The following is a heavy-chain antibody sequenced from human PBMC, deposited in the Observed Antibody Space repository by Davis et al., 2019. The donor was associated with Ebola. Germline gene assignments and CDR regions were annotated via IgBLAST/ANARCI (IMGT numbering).Heavy chain of an antibody. CDR2: ISSSSSYI. CDR1: GFTFSSYS. J-gene: IGHJ5*02. Sequence: GESLKISCAASGFTFSSYSMNWVRQAPGKGLEWVSSISSSSSYIYYADSVKGRFTISRDNAKNSLYLQMNSLRAEDTAVYYCARGGFITELRWFDLWGQGTLVTASS. CDR3: ARGGFITELRWFDL. V-gene: IGHV3-21*01. D-gene: IGHD3-10*01.